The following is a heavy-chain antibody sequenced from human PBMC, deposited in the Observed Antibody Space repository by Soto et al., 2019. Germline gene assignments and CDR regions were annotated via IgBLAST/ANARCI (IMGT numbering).Heavy chain of an antibody. CDR3: AHRSITGTCDY. D-gene: IGHD1-20*01. Sequence: QITLKESGPTLVKPTQTLTLTCTFSGFSLSTNGVGVGWIRQPPGKALEWLALIYWDDDKRYSPSLKSRLTITKDTSKNQVVLTMTSMDPVDTATYYCAHRSITGTCDYWGQGTLVTVSS. CDR1: GFSLSTNGVG. V-gene: IGHV2-5*02. CDR2: IYWDDDK. J-gene: IGHJ4*02.